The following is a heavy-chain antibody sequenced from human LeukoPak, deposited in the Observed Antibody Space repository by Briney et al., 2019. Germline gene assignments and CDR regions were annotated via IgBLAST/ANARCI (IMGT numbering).Heavy chain of an antibody. CDR3: ATGRPITMIVVYFT. V-gene: IGHV3-23*01. Sequence: PGGSLRLSCAASGFTFSSYAMSWVRQAPGKGLEWVSAISGSGGSTYYADSVKGRFTISRDNSKNTLCLQMNSLRAEYPAVYYCATGRPITMIVVYFTWGQGTLVTVSS. D-gene: IGHD3-22*01. CDR2: ISGSGGST. CDR1: GFTFSSYA. J-gene: IGHJ5*02.